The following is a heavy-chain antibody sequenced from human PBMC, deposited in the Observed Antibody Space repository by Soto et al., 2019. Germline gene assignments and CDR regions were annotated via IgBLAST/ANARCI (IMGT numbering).Heavy chain of an antibody. D-gene: IGHD2-15*01. CDR2: IYSGGST. V-gene: IGHV3-53*04. CDR3: ARSPVVVVAASAFDI. Sequence: GGSLRLSCAASGFTVSSNYMSWVRQAPGKGLEWVSVIYSGGSTYYADSVKGRFTISRHNSKNTLYLQMNSLRAEDTAVYYCARSPVVVVAASAFDIWGQGTMVTVSS. J-gene: IGHJ3*02. CDR1: GFTVSSNY.